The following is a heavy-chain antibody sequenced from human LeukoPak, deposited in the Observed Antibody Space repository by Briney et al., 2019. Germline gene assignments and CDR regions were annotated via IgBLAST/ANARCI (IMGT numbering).Heavy chain of an antibody. CDR1: GGSISGYY. CDR3: VRGGSRAAATFDY. J-gene: IGHJ4*02. D-gene: IGHD2-15*01. CDR2: IYSGGTTNYNPPP. Sequence: SETLSLTCTVSGGSISGYYWSWIRQPAGKGLEWIGQIYSGGTTNYNPPPNYNPSLKSRVSMSGDTSKNQFSLKLSSVTAADTALYYCVRGGSRAAATFDYWGQGTLVTVS. V-gene: IGHV4-4*07.